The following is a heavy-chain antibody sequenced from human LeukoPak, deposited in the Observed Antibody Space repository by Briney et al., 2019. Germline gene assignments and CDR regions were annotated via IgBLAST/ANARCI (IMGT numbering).Heavy chain of an antibody. Sequence: GGSLRLSCAASGFTFSSYGVHWVRQAPGKGLEWVAFIRYDGSNKYYADSVKGRFTISRDNSKNTLYLQMNSLKTEDTAVYYCTTDKCGGTGTILYYYYMDVWGKGTTVTITS. CDR1: GFTFSSYG. D-gene: IGHD3/OR15-3a*01. J-gene: IGHJ6*03. CDR3: TTDKCGGTGTILYYYYMDV. V-gene: IGHV3-30*02. CDR2: IRYDGSNK.